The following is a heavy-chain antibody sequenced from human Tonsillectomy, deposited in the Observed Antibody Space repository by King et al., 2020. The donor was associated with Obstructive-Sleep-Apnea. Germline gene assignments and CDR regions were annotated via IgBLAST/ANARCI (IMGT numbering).Heavy chain of an antibody. J-gene: IGHJ4*02. CDR1: GFTFSSFS. V-gene: IGHV3-30*03. D-gene: IGHD3-10*01. CDR2: ISYDGSKT. Sequence: VQLVESGGGVVQPGGSVRLSCTGSGFTFSSFSMHWVRQAPGQGLEWVASISYDGSKTFYADSVKGRFSISRDDSKNTLYVQLNTLRPEDTAIYYCVRSFAGTLYFGGHWGQGTQVIVSS. CDR3: VRSFAGTLYFGGH.